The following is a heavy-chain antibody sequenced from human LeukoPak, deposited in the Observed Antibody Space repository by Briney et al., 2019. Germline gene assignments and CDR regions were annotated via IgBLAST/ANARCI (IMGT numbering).Heavy chain of an antibody. CDR3: AREVVLSTSAWFEY. V-gene: IGHV3-7*01. CDR1: GFTFSSYW. J-gene: IGHJ4*02. D-gene: IGHD3-22*01. CDR2: IKEDGTEK. Sequence: PGGSLRLSCAVPGFTFSSYWMSWVRQAPGKGREWVANIKEDGTEKYYQDSVKGRFTISRDNAKNSLYLQMNSLRAEDTAVYYCAREVVLSTSAWFEYWGQGTLVTVSS.